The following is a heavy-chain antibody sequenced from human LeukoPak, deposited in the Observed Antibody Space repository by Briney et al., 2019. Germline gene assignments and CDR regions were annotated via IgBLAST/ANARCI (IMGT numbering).Heavy chain of an antibody. J-gene: IGHJ6*02. D-gene: IGHD3-22*01. CDR3: ARHDKPQTMHYYYYGMDV. CDR2: LYPSVSYT. V-gene: IGHV5-10-1*01. Sequence: GESLKISCQGSGYSFTNHWITWVRQMPGKGLEWMGRLYPSVSYTTYSPSFQGHVTISADKSITTAYLQWSSLKASGTAMYYCARHDKPQTMHYYYYGMDVWGQGTTVTVSS. CDR1: GYSFTNHW.